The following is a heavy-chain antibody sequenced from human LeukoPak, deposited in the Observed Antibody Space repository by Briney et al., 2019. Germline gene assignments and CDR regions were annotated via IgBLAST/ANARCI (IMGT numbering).Heavy chain of an antibody. CDR2: ISSSSSYI. CDR3: ARLTTTVTTPFDY. CDR1: GFTFSIYN. V-gene: IGHV3-21*01. Sequence: GGSLRLSCAASGFTFSIYNMNWVRQAPGKGLELVSSISSSSSYIYYADSVKGRFTIPRDNAKNSLYLQMNSLRAEDTAVYYCARLTTTVTTPFDYWGQGTLVTVSS. D-gene: IGHD4-17*01. J-gene: IGHJ4*02.